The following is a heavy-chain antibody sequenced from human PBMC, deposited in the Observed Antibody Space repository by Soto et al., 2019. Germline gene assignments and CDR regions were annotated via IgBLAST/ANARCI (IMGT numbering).Heavy chain of an antibody. CDR1: GGSISSYC. J-gene: IGHJ4*02. CDR2: IYYSGST. CDR3: ARRQDGYFDY. V-gene: IGHV4-59*01. Sequence: SETLSLTCTVSGGSISSYCWSWIRQPPGKGLEWIGYIYYSGSTNYNPSLKSRVTISVDTSKNQFSLKLSSVTAADTAVYYCARRQDGYFDYWGQGTLVTVSS. D-gene: IGHD2-15*01.